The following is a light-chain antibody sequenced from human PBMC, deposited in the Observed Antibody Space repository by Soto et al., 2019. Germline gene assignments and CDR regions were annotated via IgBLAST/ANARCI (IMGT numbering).Light chain of an antibody. J-gene: IGLJ2*01. Sequence: QLVLTQSPSASASLGASVKLTCTLSSGHSNYAIAWHQQQPEKGPRYLMKVNSDGSHIKGDEIPDRFSGSTSGAEHYLTISSLQSEDEADYYCQTWGTGTVVFGGGTKLTVL. CDR1: SGHSNYA. CDR3: QTWGTGTVV. V-gene: IGLV4-69*01. CDR2: VNSDGSH.